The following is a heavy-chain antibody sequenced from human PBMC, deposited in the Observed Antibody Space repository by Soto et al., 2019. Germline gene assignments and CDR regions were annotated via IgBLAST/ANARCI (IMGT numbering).Heavy chain of an antibody. CDR3: ARGATYYYGSSGRGSWFDP. CDR1: GGSFSTYA. Sequence: GASVKVSCKASGGSFSTYAINWLRQAPGQGLEWMGGIIPIFGTANYAQKFQGRVTITADKSTSTAYMELSSLRSEDTAVYYCARGATYYYGSSGRGSWFDPWGQGTLVTVSS. D-gene: IGHD3-22*01. V-gene: IGHV1-69*06. J-gene: IGHJ5*02. CDR2: IIPIFGTA.